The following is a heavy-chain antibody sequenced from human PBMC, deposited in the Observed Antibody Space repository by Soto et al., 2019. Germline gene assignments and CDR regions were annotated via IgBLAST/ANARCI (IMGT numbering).Heavy chain of an antibody. CDR3: AQGGAVLWYTYYGRDG. D-gene: IGHD3-10*01. V-gene: IGHV3-23*01. CDR2: ISGSGGST. Sequence: GGSLRLSCSASVFTFSSYAMSWVRQAPGKGLEWVSAISGSGGSTYYADSVKGRFTISRDNSKNTLYLQMNSLRAEDTAVYYCAQGGAVLWYTYYGRDGCGQGNTVTVS. J-gene: IGHJ6*02. CDR1: VFTFSSYA.